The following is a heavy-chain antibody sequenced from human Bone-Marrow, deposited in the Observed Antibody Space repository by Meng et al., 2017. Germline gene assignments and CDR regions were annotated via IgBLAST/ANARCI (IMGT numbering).Heavy chain of an antibody. V-gene: IGHV1-2*06. CDR1: GYTFTGYY. Sequence: ASVKVSCKASGYTFTGYYMHWVRQAPGQGLEWMGRINPNSGGTNYAQKFQGRVTMTRDTSISTAYMELRSLRSDDTAVYYCARTIGYSYGYGLGTIAFDIWGQGTMVTVSS. CDR2: INPNSGGT. J-gene: IGHJ3*02. D-gene: IGHD5-18*01. CDR3: ARTIGYSYGYGLGTIAFDI.